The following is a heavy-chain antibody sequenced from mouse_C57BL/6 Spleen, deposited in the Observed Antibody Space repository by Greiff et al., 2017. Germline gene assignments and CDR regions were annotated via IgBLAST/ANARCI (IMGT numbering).Heavy chain of an antibody. D-gene: IGHD2-1*01. J-gene: IGHJ4*01. V-gene: IGHV1-80*01. CDR2: IYPGDGDT. CDR3: AREGNYGRAMDY. Sequence: VKLMESGAELVKPGASVKISCKASGYAFSSYWMNWVKQRPGKGLEWIGQIYPGDGDTNYNGKFKGKATLTADKSSSTAYMQLSRLTSEDSAVYFCAREGNYGRAMDYWGQGTSVTVSS. CDR1: GYAFSSYW.